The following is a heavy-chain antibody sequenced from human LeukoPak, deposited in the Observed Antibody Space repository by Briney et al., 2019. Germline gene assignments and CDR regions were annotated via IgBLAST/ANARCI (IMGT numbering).Heavy chain of an antibody. D-gene: IGHD6-13*01. CDR3: ARTTEAHSWRTRYYDYYMDV. Sequence: SETLSLTCAVSGGSISSYYWSWIRQPPGKGLKWIGYIYYSGSTNYNPSLKSRVTISVDTSKNQFSLKLSSVTAADTAVYSCARTTEAHSWRTRYYDYYMDVWGKGTTVTVSS. CDR2: IYYSGST. V-gene: IGHV4-59*01. J-gene: IGHJ6*03. CDR1: GGSISSYY.